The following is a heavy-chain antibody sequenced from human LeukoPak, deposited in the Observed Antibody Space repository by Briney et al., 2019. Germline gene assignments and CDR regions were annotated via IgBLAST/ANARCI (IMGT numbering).Heavy chain of an antibody. V-gene: IGHV1-8*01. D-gene: IGHD1-14*01. Sequence: ASVKVSCKASGNIFSTYDINWVRQAPGQGLEWMGWMNPTSGNTDYARKIQGRVALSADTSIGTAYMELGSLRSDDTAVYYCSSGYNNRNWGQGTLVTVSS. CDR1: GNIFSTYD. CDR3: SSGYNNRN. J-gene: IGHJ4*02. CDR2: MNPTSGNT.